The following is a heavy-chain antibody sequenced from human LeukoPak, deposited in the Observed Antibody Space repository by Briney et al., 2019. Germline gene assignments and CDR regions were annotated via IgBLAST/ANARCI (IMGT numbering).Heavy chain of an antibody. CDR1: GFTFSSYG. CDR3: TRGRGYSYGWIGEKLLDY. Sequence: GGSLRLSCGVSGFTFSSYGMHSVRQAPGKGLVWVSRINSDGSSTTYADSVKGRFTISRDNGKNTLYLQMNSLKTEDTAVYYCTRGRGYSYGWIGEKLLDYWGQGTLVTVSS. V-gene: IGHV3-74*01. J-gene: IGHJ4*02. D-gene: IGHD5-18*01. CDR2: INSDGSST.